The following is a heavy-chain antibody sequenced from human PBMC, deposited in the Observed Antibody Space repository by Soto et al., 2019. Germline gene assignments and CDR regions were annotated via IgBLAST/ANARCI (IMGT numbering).Heavy chain of an antibody. CDR2: ISTYNGNT. Sequence: QVQLVQSGAEVKKPGASLKVSCQASGYSFSDYGIAWVRQAPGQGLAWVGWISTYNGNTNYAQKFQGRVTMTTEPSANTAYMELRSLRSDDTAMYYCARYGYSSGWYLGTGMDVWGQGTPVTVSS. J-gene: IGHJ6*02. V-gene: IGHV1-18*04. D-gene: IGHD6-19*01. CDR1: GYSFSDYG. CDR3: ARYGYSSGWYLGTGMDV.